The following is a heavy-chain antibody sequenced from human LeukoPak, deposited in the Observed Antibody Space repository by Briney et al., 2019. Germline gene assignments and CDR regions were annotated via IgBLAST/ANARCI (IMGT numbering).Heavy chain of an antibody. Sequence: PGGSLRLSCAASGFTFRNYAMSWVRQVPGKGLEWVSGITSNSVNTYYADSVKGRFTISRDNSKNTLYLQMNSLRAEDTAVCYCARVGYSSGWYRNWGQGTLVTVSS. J-gene: IGHJ4*02. CDR3: ARVGYSSGWYRN. CDR2: ITSNSVNT. V-gene: IGHV3-23*01. D-gene: IGHD6-19*01. CDR1: GFTFRNYA.